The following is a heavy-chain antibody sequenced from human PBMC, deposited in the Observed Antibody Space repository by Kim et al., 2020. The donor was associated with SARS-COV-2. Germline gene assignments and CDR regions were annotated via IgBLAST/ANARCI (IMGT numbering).Heavy chain of an antibody. V-gene: IGHV5-51*01. Sequence: GESLKISCKGSGYSFTSYWIGWVRQMPGKGLEWMGIIYPGDSDTRYSPSFQGQVTISADKSISTAYLQWSSLKASDTAMYYCARHQDIAGLKDYYYGMDVWGQGTTVTVSS. J-gene: IGHJ6*02. D-gene: IGHD5-12*01. CDR1: GYSFTSYW. CDR3: ARHQDIAGLKDYYYGMDV. CDR2: IYPGDSDT.